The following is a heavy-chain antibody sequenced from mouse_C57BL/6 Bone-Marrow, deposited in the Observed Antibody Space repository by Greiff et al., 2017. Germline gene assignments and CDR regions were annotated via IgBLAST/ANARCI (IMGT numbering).Heavy chain of an antibody. Sequence: VQLQQPGAELVKPGASVKMSCKASGYTFTSYWITWVKQRPGQGLEWIGDIYPGSGSTNYNEKFTSKATLTVDTSSSTAYMQLSSLTSAASAVYYCARTPPSTTVVARYWYFDVWGTGTTVTVSS. J-gene: IGHJ1*03. V-gene: IGHV1-55*01. CDR2: IYPGSGST. CDR3: ARTPPSTTVVARYWYFDV. CDR1: GYTFTSYW. D-gene: IGHD1-1*01.